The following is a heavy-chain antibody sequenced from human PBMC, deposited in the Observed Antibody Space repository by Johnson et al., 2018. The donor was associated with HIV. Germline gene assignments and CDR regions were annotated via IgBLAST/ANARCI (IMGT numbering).Heavy chain of an antibody. V-gene: IGHV3-74*01. CDR3: AKDRGSYYFYAFDI. D-gene: IGHD1-26*01. CDR1: GFAFRSYW. J-gene: IGHJ3*02. CDR2: INSDGSST. Sequence: VQLVESGGGLVQPGGSLRLSCAASGFAFRSYWMHWVRQAPGKGLVWVSRINSDGSSTSYADSVKGRFTISRDSAKNTLYLQMNSLRAEDTAVYYCAKDRGSYYFYAFDIWGQGTMVTVSS.